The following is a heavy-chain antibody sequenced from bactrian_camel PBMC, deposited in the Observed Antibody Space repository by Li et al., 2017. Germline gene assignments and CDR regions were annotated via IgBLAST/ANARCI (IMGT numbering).Heavy chain of an antibody. CDR3: AAVLPVHGLTTPSMCTLFEFNR. V-gene: IGHV3S67*01. J-gene: IGHJ4*01. CDR1: GYTYRQPC. Sequence: DVQLVESGGGSVQAGGSLRLSCVASGYTYRQPCMGWVRQAPGKEREAVASVDGHGRSRVAFSLEGRFTISRDNAKNTVYLQMNDLEVGDSARYICAAVLPVHGLTTPSMCTLFEFNRWGQGTQVTVS. D-gene: IGHD1*01. CDR2: VDGHGRS.